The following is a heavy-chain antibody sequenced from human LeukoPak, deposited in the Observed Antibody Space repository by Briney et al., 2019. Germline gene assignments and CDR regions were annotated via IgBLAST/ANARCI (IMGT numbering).Heavy chain of an antibody. CDR1: GFTFSSYA. V-gene: IGHV4-38-2*01. CDR3: ARTGPTIYYYDSSGYPSPHHFDY. CDR2: IYYSGST. D-gene: IGHD3-22*01. Sequence: PGGSLRLSCAASGFTFSSYAMSWVRQPPGKGLEWIGSIYYSGSTYYNPSLKSRVTISVDTSKNQFSLKLSSVTAADTAVYYCARTGPTIYYYDSSGYPSPHHFDYWGQGTLVTVSS. J-gene: IGHJ4*02.